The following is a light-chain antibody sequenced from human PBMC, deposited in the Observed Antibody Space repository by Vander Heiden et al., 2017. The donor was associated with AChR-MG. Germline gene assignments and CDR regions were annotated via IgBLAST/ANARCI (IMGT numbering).Light chain of an antibody. J-gene: IGLJ3*02. CDR1: SGSIASNY. CDR2: EDN. Sequence: NFMLTQPHSVSESPGKTVTISCTGSSGSIASNYVQWYQQRPGSAPTTVIYEDNQRPSGVPDRFSGSIDSSSNSAPLTISGLKTEDEADYYCQSYDSSSHWVFGGGTKLTVL. V-gene: IGLV6-57*02. CDR3: QSYDSSSHWV.